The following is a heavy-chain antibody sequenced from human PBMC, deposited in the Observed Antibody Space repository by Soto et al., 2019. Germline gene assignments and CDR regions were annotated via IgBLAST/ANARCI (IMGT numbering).Heavy chain of an antibody. CDR2: IFSNDEK. CDR1: GFSLSNAGLG. Sequence: QVTVKESGPVLVKPTETLTLTCTVSGFSLSNAGLGVSWIRQPPGKALEWLAHIFSNDEKSYSTSLNSRLPNSKATSKSQVVLTMTNMDPVDTATYYCASTYSTSWYWFDPWGQGTLVTVSS. V-gene: IGHV2-26*04. D-gene: IGHD6-13*01. J-gene: IGHJ5*02. CDR3: ASTYSTSWYWFDP.